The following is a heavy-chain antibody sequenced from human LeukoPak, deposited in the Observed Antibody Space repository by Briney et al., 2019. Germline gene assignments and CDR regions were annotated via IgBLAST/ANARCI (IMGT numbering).Heavy chain of an antibody. CDR3: ARGPRHSQQTFDY. V-gene: IGHV4-4*02. J-gene: IGHJ4*02. D-gene: IGHD6-13*01. CDR2: IYHSGST. Sequence: PSGTLSLTCAVSGGSISSSNWWSWVRQPPGKGLEWIGEIYHSGSTNYNPSLKSRVTISVDKSKNQFSLKLSSVTAADAAVYYCARGPRHSQQTFDYWGQGTLVTVSS. CDR1: GGSISSSNW.